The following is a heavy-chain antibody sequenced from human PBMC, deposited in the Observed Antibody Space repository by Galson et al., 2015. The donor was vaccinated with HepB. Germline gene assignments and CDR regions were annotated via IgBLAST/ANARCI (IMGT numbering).Heavy chain of an antibody. D-gene: IGHD6-19*01. CDR2: ISSTGTTI. J-gene: IGHJ4*02. CDR1: GFIFSTYT. CDR3: AKGRGWYTGFDS. V-gene: IGHV3-48*01. Sequence: SLRLSCAASGFIFSTYTFNWVRRAPGKDLEWISYISSTGTTIYYADSVKGRFTISRDNSNSRLYLQMTSVTADDTATYYCAKGRGWYTGFDSWGQGALVTVSS.